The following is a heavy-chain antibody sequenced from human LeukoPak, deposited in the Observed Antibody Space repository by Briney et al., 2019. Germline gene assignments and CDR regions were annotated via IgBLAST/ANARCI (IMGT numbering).Heavy chain of an antibody. CDR1: GFTFSSYA. V-gene: IGHV3-23*01. CDR2: ISGSGGST. CDR3: AGGAARHNYYYYMDV. J-gene: IGHJ6*03. D-gene: IGHD6-6*01. Sequence: GGSLRLSCAASGFTFSSYAMSWVRQAPGRGLEWVSAISGSGGSTYYADSVKGRFTISRDNSKNTLYLQMNSLRAEDTAVYYCAGGAARHNYYYYMDVWGKGTTVTVSS.